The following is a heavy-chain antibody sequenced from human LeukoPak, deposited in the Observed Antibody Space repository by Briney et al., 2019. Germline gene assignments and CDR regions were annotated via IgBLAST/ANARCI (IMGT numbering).Heavy chain of an antibody. CDR3: ATAPLNAMVRGVITAYYYYYGMDV. V-gene: IGHV1-24*01. Sequence: ASVKVSCKVSGYTLTELSMHWVRQAPGKGLEWMGGFDPEDGETIYAQKFQGRVTTTEDTSTDTAYMELSSLRSEDMAVYYCATAPLNAMVRGVITAYYYYYGMDVWGQGTTVTVSS. CDR1: GYTLTELS. CDR2: FDPEDGET. J-gene: IGHJ6*02. D-gene: IGHD3-10*01.